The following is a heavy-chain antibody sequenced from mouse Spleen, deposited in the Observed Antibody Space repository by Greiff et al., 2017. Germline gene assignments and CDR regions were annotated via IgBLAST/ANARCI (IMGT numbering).Heavy chain of an antibody. Sequence: VQLQQSGPELVKPGASVKMSCKASGYTFTDYNMHWVKQSHGKSLEWIGYINPNNGGTSYNQKFKGKATLTVNKSSSTAYMELRSLTSEDSAVYYCARRVGRGYYAMDYWGQGTSVTVSS. D-gene: IGHD4-1*01. CDR1: GYTFTDYN. CDR2: INPNNGGT. CDR3: ARRVGRGYYAMDY. V-gene: IGHV1-22*01. J-gene: IGHJ4*01.